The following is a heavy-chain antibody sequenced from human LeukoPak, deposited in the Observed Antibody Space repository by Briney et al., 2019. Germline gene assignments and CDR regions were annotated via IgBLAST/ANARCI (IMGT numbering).Heavy chain of an antibody. J-gene: IGHJ4*02. CDR2: IFPGDSDT. CDR3: ARPLTSSIDS. D-gene: IGHD2-2*01. V-gene: IGHV5-51*01. Sequence: GESLKISCKGSGYSFPNYWIAWVRQMPGKGLEWMGVIFPGDSDTRYSPSFQGQVTISADKSISTAYLQWSSLRASDTAMYYCARPLTSSIDSWGQGTLVTVSS. CDR1: GYSFPNYW.